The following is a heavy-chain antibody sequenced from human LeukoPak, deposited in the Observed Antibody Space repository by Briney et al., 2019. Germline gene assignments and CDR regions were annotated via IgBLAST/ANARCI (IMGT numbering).Heavy chain of an antibody. CDR2: IRSKADGGTI. J-gene: IGHJ4*02. CDR1: AFSLNNAW. CDR3: STTRDLDY. Sequence: GGSLRLSCAASAFSLNNAWMRWVRQAPGKGLEWVGRIRSKADGGTIDYGAPVKGRFTISRDDSKNTLYLQMNSLKTEDTAIYYCSTTRDLDYWGQGTLVTVSS. V-gene: IGHV3-15*01. D-gene: IGHD2-21*02.